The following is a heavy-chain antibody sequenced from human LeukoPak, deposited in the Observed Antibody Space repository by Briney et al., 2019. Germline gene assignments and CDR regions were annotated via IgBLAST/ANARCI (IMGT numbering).Heavy chain of an antibody. CDR3: ARHDSGYYYY. V-gene: IGHV4-59*08. Sequence: SETLSLTCTVSGGSISSYYWSWIRQPPGKGLERIGYIYYSGSTNYNPSLKSRVTISVDTSKNQFSLNLSSVTAADTAVYYCARHDSGYYYYWGQGTLVTVSS. J-gene: IGHJ4*02. CDR2: IYYSGST. CDR1: GGSISSYY. D-gene: IGHD3-22*01.